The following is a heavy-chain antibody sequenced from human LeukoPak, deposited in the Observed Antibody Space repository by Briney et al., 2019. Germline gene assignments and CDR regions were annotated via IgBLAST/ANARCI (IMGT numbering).Heavy chain of an antibody. V-gene: IGHV4-59*01. Sequence: PSETLSLTCTVSGGSTSNYYWGWIRQPPGKGLEWIGYIHFSKGTNYYPSLKSRVTMSLDTSKDQFSLKLSSVTAADTAVYYCARDHMTGGSFAIWGQGTMVTVSS. D-gene: IGHD3-9*01. CDR2: IHFSKGT. J-gene: IGHJ3*02. CDR3: ARDHMTGGSFAI. CDR1: GGSTSNYY.